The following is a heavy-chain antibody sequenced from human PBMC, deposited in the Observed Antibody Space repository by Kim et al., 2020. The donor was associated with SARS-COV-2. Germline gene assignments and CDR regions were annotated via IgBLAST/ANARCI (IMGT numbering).Heavy chain of an antibody. CDR3: AREGRGIQLSDRAFDI. V-gene: IGHV3-30*01. D-gene: IGHD5-18*01. Sequence: DSVKGRFTISRDNSKNTLYLQMNSLRAEDTAVYYCAREGRGIQLSDRAFDIWGQGTMVTVSS. J-gene: IGHJ3*02.